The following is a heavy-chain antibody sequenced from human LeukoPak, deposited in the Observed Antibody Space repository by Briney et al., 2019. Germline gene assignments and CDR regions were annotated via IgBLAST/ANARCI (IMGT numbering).Heavy chain of an antibody. J-gene: IGHJ5*02. CDR3: ARREHGGDNWFDL. CDR2: IIPIFGTA. V-gene: IGHV1-69*13. D-gene: IGHD3-10*01. Sequence: SVKVSCKASGGTFSSYAISWVRQAPGQGLEWMGGIIPIFGTANYAQKFQGRVTITADESTSTAYMELSSLRSEDTAVYYCARREHGGDNWFDLWGQGTLVTVSS. CDR1: GGTFSSYA.